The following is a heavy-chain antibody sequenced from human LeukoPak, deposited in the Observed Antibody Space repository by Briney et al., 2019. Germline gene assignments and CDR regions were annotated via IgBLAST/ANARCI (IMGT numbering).Heavy chain of an antibody. Sequence: GGSLRLSCAASGFTFSSNSMNWVRQPPGKGLEWVSSIDSSGRGTYYADSVKGRFTISRDNAKNSLYLQMNSLRAGDTAVYYCARELAARQDLDYWGQGTLVTVSS. CDR3: ARELAARQDLDY. V-gene: IGHV3-21*01. CDR1: GFTFSSNS. CDR2: IDSSGRGT. J-gene: IGHJ4*02. D-gene: IGHD6-6*01.